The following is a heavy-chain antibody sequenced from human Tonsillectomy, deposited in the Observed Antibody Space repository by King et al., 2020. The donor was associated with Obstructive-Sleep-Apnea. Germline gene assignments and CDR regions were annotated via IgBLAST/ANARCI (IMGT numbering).Heavy chain of an antibody. CDR2: IFPGHSDT. Sequence: VQLVESGAEVKKPGESLKISCKSSGYSFTSYYIGWVRQMPGKGLEWVCLIFPGHSDTRYSPSFQGQVTISADKSINTAYLHWSSLKASDTAMYYCARRPSVFYDPFDYWGQGTLVTVSS. D-gene: IGHD2/OR15-2a*01. V-gene: IGHV5-51*01. J-gene: IGHJ4*02. CDR1: GYSFTSYY. CDR3: ARRPSVFYDPFDY.